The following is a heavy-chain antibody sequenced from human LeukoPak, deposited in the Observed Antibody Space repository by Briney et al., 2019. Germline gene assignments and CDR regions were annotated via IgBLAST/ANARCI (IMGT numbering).Heavy chain of an antibody. CDR2: ISSSGSTI. D-gene: IGHD5-24*01. Sequence: GGSLRLSCAASGFTFSDYYMSWIRQAPGKGLEWVSYISSSGSTIYYADSVKGRFTISRDNAKNSLYLQMNSLRAEDTAVYYCVGGMATITHDYWGQGTLVTVSS. CDR1: GFTFSDYY. V-gene: IGHV3-11*01. J-gene: IGHJ4*02. CDR3: VGGMATITHDY.